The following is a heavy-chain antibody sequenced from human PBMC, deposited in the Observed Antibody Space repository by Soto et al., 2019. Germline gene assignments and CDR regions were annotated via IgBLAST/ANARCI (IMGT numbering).Heavy chain of an antibody. Sequence: GGSLRLSCAASGFTFSSYSMNWVRQAPGRGLEWVSSISPSGNYIYYTDSVKGRFTISRDNAKNSPYLQMTNMDPVDTATYYCAHRRGALDDAFDIWGQGTMVTVSS. D-gene: IGHD1-26*01. V-gene: IGHV3-21*03. CDR2: ISPSGNYI. CDR1: GFTFSSYS. CDR3: AHRRGALDDAFDI. J-gene: IGHJ3*02.